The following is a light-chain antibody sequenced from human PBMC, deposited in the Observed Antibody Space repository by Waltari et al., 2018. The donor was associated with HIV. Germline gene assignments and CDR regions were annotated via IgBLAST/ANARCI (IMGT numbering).Light chain of an antibody. V-gene: IGLV2-23*02. Sequence: QSALTQPASVSGSPGQSITISCTGTSSDVGSYNLVSWYQQHPSKAPKLIIYEVTKRPSGVSNRFSGSKSGNTASLTISGLQAEDEADYYCCSYAGNNVVFGGGTKLTVL. CDR3: CSYAGNNVV. J-gene: IGLJ2*01. CDR2: EVT. CDR1: SSDVGSYNL.